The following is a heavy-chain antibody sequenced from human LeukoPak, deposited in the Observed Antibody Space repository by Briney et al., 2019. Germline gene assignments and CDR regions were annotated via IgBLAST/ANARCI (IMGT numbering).Heavy chain of an antibody. J-gene: IGHJ3*02. CDR2: IYYSGST. Sequence: SETQSLTCTVSGGSVSSGSYYWSWIRQPPGKGLEWIGYIYYSGSTNYNPSLKSRVTISVDTSKNQFSLKLSSVTAADTAVYYCASSWGYYDSSGYPEGAFDIWGQGTMVTVSS. CDR3: ASSWGYYDSSGYPEGAFDI. V-gene: IGHV4-61*01. CDR1: GGSVSSGSYY. D-gene: IGHD3-22*01.